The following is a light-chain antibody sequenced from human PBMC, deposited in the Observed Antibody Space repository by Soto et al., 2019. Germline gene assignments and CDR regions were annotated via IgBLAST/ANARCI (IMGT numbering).Light chain of an antibody. CDR2: AAS. V-gene: IGKV1-39*01. Sequence: DIQMTQSPSSLSASVGDRVTITCRASRTIAGYVNWYQQRPGEAPNLLIYAASSLQSGVTSRFRGSGSGTDFTLTINSLQTEDFATFYCQQTYSTPGTFGQGTKVELK. CDR3: QQTYSTPGT. J-gene: IGKJ1*01. CDR1: RTIAGY.